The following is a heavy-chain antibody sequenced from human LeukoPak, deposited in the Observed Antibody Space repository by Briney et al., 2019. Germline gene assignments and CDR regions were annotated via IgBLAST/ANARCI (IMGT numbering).Heavy chain of an antibody. CDR3: ARESSGSYWG. CDR1: GFIFSKHW. D-gene: IGHD3-10*01. CDR2: LNLDGSTT. J-gene: IGHJ4*02. Sequence: GGSLRLSCVASGFIFSKHWMHWVRQAPGKGLVWVSRLNLDGSTTSYADSVKGRFTISRDNAKNTLYLQMNSLRVDDTGVYYCARESSGSYWGWGQGTLVTVSS. V-gene: IGHV3-74*01.